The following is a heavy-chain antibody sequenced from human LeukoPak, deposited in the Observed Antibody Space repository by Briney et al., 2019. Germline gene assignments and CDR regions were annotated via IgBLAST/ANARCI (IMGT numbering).Heavy chain of an antibody. CDR3: ATDRGAY. J-gene: IGHJ4*02. CDR1: GFTFSTSR. Sequence: GGSLRLSCAASGFTFSTSRMNWVRRAPGKGLEWVALIKQHGSEIYHADSVKGRFTISRDDAANSLYLQMYSLRVEDTAVYYCATDRGAYWGQGTLVTVSS. D-gene: IGHD3-10*01. V-gene: IGHV3-7*01. CDR2: IKQHGSEI.